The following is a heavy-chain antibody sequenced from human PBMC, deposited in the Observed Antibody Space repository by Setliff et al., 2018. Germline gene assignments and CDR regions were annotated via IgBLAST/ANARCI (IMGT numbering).Heavy chain of an antibody. D-gene: IGHD2-15*01. CDR1: GFTSSSYW. CDR2: INSDGSST. Sequence: GGSLRLSCAASGFTSSSYWMHWVRQAPGKGLVWVSRINSDGSSTSYADSVKGRFTISRDNAKNTLYLQMNSLRAEDTAVYYCARASLGKFGSAVEYFHHWGQGTLVTVSS. V-gene: IGHV3-74*01. CDR3: ARASLGKFGSAVEYFHH. J-gene: IGHJ1*01.